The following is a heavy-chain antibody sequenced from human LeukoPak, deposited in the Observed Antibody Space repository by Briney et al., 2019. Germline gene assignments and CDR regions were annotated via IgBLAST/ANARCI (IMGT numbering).Heavy chain of an antibody. CDR3: ARSGTTGTRWFDP. Sequence: GESLKISFKGSGXSFTSYCIGWVRQMPGMGLEWMGSIYPSDFDTRYSPSFQGQVTISADKSISTAYLQWSSLKASDTAMYYCARSGTTGTRWFDPWGQGTLVTASS. J-gene: IGHJ5*02. CDR2: IYPSDFDT. D-gene: IGHD1-1*01. CDR1: GXSFTSYC. V-gene: IGHV5-51*01.